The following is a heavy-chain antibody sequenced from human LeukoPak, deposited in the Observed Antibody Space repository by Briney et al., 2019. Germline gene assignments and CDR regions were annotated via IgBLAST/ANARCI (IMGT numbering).Heavy chain of an antibody. D-gene: IGHD1-26*01. V-gene: IGHV3-7*01. CDR1: GYSFTSYW. J-gene: IGHJ4*02. CDR3: ARDKVEGATKFDY. Sequence: GESLKISCKGSGYSFTSYWIGWVRQAPGKGLEWVANLKQDGSEKYYVDSVKGRFTISRDNAENSLYLQMNSLRAEDTAVYYCARDKVEGATKFDYWGQGTLVTVSS. CDR2: LKQDGSEK.